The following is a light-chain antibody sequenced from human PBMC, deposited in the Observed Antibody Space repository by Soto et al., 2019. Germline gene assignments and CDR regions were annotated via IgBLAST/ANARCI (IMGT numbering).Light chain of an antibody. J-gene: IGKJ5*01. V-gene: IGKV1-33*01. CDR1: QDISNY. CDR3: QHADSFPLIT. CDR2: GAS. Sequence: DIQMTHSPSSLSASVGDRVTITFHSSQDISNYLNWYQQNPGKAPKLLIYGASNLETGVPSRFSGSGSGTDFTLTISSLQPEDFATYYCQHADSFPLITFGQGTRLEI.